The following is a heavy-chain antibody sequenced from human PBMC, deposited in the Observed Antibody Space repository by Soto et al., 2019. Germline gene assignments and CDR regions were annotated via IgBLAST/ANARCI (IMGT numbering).Heavy chain of an antibody. CDR2: IHYRGST. CDR3: ARVRDSFGLDV. Sequence: TLSLTCNVSGGSITGAYYWNWIRQHPGKGLEWIGSIHYRGSTYYNPSLKSRITISLDRSNNQFSLKLSSVAAADTAVYYCARVRDSFGLDVWGQGTTVTVSS. CDR1: GGSITGAYY. D-gene: IGHD2-15*01. J-gene: IGHJ6*02. V-gene: IGHV4-31*03.